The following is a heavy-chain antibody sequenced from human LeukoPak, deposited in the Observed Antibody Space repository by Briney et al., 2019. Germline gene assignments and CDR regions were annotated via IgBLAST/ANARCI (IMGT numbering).Heavy chain of an antibody. D-gene: IGHD3-22*01. CDR2: IIPIFGTA. Sequence: SVKVSCKASGGTFSSYAISWVRQAPGQGLEWMGGIIPIFGTANYAQKFQGRVTITADESTSTAYMELSSLRPEDTAVYYCARGPITTRSHFDYWGQGTLVTVSS. CDR3: ARGPITTRSHFDY. J-gene: IGHJ4*02. CDR1: GGTFSSYA. V-gene: IGHV1-69*13.